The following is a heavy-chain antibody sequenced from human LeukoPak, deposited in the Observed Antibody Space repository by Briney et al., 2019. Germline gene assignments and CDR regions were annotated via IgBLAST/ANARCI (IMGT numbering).Heavy chain of an antibody. V-gene: IGHV1-2*02. J-gene: IGHJ6*03. Sequence: ASVKVSCKASGYTFTGYYMHWVRQAPGQGLEWMGWFNPNSGGTNYAQKFQGRVTMTRDTSISTAYMELSRLRSDDTAVYYCARACCSSTSCCADYYYYMDVWGKGTTVTVSS. CDR2: FNPNSGGT. CDR1: GYTFTGYY. D-gene: IGHD2-2*01. CDR3: ARACCSSTSCCADYYYYMDV.